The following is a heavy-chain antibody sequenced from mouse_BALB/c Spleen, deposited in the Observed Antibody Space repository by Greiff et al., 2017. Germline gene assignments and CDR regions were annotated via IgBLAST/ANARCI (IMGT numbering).Heavy chain of an antibody. D-gene: IGHD1-1*01. CDR1: GYSITSDYA. CDR3: ARSVNSRGDY. CDR2: ISYSGST. J-gene: IGHJ2*01. Sequence: EVKLVESGPGLVKPSQSLSLTCTVTGYSITSDYAWNWIRQFPGNKLEWMGYISYSGSTSYNPSLKSRISITRDTSKNQFFLQLNSVTTEDTATYYCARSVNSRGDYWGQGTTLTVSS. V-gene: IGHV3-2*02.